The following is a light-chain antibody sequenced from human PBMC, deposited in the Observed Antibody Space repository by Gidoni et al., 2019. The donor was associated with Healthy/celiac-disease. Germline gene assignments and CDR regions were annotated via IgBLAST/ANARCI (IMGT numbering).Light chain of an antibody. CDR2: SNN. CDR1: SSNIGSNT. Sequence: QSVLTQPPSASGTPGQKVTISCSGSSSNIGSNTVNWYQQLPGTAPKLLIYSNNQRPSGVPVRFSGSKSGTSASLASSGLQSEDEADYYCAAWDDSLNGVVFGGGTKLTVL. CDR3: AAWDDSLNGVV. V-gene: IGLV1-44*01. J-gene: IGLJ2*01.